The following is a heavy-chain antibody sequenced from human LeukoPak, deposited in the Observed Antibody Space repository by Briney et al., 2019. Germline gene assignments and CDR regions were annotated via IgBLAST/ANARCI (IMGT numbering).Heavy chain of an antibody. J-gene: IGHJ3*02. CDR1: GYTFTGYC. CDR3: AREALPGPDAFDI. CDR2: INPNSGGT. V-gene: IGHV1-2*02. D-gene: IGHD7-27*01. Sequence: ASVKVSCKASGYTFTGYCMHWVRQAPGQGLEWMGWINPNSGGTNYAQKLQGRVTMTRDTSISTAYMELSRLRSDDTAVYYCAREALPGPDAFDIWGQGTMVTVSS.